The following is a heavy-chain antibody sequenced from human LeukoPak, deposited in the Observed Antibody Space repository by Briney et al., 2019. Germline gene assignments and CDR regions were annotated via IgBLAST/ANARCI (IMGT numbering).Heavy chain of an antibody. D-gene: IGHD6-19*01. Sequence: PGGSLRLSCAASGFTFNNYAMSWVRQAPGKGLQWVAFIRSHGSNKYYADSVKGRFTISRDNSKNTLYLQMNSLRADDTAVYYCAKAIAVAHGDYWGQGTLVTVSS. V-gene: IGHV3-30*02. J-gene: IGHJ4*02. CDR2: IRSHGSNK. CDR3: AKAIAVAHGDY. CDR1: GFTFNNYA.